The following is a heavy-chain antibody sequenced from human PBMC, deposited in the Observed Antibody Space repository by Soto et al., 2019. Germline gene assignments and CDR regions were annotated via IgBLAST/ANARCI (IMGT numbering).Heavy chain of an antibody. Sequence: ASVKVSCKASGYTFTGHYMYWVRQAPGQGLEWMGWINPSNGGTNYAQKFQGWVTMTRDTSISTAYMEVSRLRSDDTAVYYCATITGTTGPYGMELWGQGTTVTVSS. CDR2: INPSNGGT. V-gene: IGHV1-2*04. CDR3: ATITGTTGPYGMEL. J-gene: IGHJ6*02. CDR1: GYTFTGHY. D-gene: IGHD1-7*01.